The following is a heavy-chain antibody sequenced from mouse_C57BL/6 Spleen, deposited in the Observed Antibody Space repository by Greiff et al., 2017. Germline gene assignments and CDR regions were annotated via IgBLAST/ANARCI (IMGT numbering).Heavy chain of an antibody. J-gene: IGHJ3*01. D-gene: IGHD2-1*01. CDR2: IHPNSGST. V-gene: IGHV1-64*01. CDR1: GYTFTSYW. CDR3: ARSGCNYLWCAY. Sequence: QVQLQQPGAELVKPGASVKLSCKASGYTFTSYWMHWVKQRPGQGLEWIGMIHPNSGSTNYNEKFKSKATLTVDKSSSTAYMQLSSLTSEDSAVXYCARSGCNYLWCAYWGQGTLVTVSA.